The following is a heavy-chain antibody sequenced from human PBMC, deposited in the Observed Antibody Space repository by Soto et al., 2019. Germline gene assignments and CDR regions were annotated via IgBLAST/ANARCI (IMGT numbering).Heavy chain of an antibody. V-gene: IGHV3-23*01. CDR1: GFTFSNYP. CDR3: ARRF. J-gene: IGHJ4*02. Sequence: EVQVSESGGGLVQPGGSLRLSCATSGFTFSNYPMNWVRQAPGKGLEWVSGISAGGDRTYYADSVKGRFTIFRDNSKNSVSLRMNSLRVEDTAVYYCARRFWGQGTLVTVSS. CDR2: ISAGGDRT.